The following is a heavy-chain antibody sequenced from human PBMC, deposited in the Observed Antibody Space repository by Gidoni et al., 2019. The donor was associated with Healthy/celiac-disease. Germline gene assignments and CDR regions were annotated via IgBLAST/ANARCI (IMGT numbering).Heavy chain of an antibody. Sequence: EVQLVESGGGLIQPGGSLSLSCAASGFTVSSNYMSWVRQAPGKGLEWGSVIYSGGSTYYADSVKGRFTISRDNSKNTLYLQMNSLRAEDTAVYYCARDPAWNDMGYWGQGTLVTVSS. D-gene: IGHD3-22*01. CDR1: GFTVSSNY. V-gene: IGHV3-53*01. J-gene: IGHJ4*02. CDR3: ARDPAWNDMGY. CDR2: IYSGGST.